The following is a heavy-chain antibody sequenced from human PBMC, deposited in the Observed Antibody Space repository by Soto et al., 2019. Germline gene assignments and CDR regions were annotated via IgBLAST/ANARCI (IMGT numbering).Heavy chain of an antibody. V-gene: IGHV4-31*03. J-gene: IGHJ4*02. D-gene: IGHD6-6*01. Sequence: QAQLQESGPGLVRPSQTLSLTCTVSGASISSDGYYWGWIRQHPGKGLEYIAYMYYSGSTYYNPSLKSRVTMSVEASKNLFSRKLSSVTDAETAVYYCARSIQTGTSRFDFWGQGALVTVSS. CDR2: MYYSGST. CDR1: GASISSDGYY. CDR3: ARSIQTGTSRFDF.